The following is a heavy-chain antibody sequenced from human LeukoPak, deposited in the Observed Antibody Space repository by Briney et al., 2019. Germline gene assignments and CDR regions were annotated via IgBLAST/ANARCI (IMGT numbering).Heavy chain of an antibody. CDR1: RFTFTRHA. CDR3: VRGDDIGKHPTRAYYFDI. D-gene: IGHD3-10*01. CDR2: TGLESVHT. J-gene: IGHJ4*01. V-gene: IGHV3-23*01. Sequence: GGSLRLSCAASRFTFTRHAMSWVRQAPGKGLEWVSTTGLESVHTLCADSVQGRFTVSRDNSRNTLDLQMDNLTVDDTAIYYCVRGDDIGKHPTRAYYFDIWGQEPWSASHQ.